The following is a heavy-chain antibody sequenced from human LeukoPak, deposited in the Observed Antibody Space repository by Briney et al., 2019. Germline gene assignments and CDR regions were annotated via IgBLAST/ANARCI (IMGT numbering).Heavy chain of an antibody. Sequence: ASVKVSCKASGYTFRSYDITWVRQAPGQGLEWMGWISPNNGNKNYAQKFQGRVTMTTDTPTSTAYMEMRSLRSDDTAVYYCARDRDSSGWHVADYWGQGTLVTVSS. CDR3: ARDRDSSGWHVADY. CDR1: GYTFRSYD. CDR2: ISPNNGNK. V-gene: IGHV1-18*01. J-gene: IGHJ4*02. D-gene: IGHD6-19*01.